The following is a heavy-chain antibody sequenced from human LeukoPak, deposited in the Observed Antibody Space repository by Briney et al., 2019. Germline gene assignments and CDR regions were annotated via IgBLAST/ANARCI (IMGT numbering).Heavy chain of an antibody. J-gene: IGHJ4*02. CDR1: GYTFTGYY. D-gene: IGHD3-16*02. V-gene: IGHV1-2*06. CDR2: INPNSGGT. Sequence: ASVKVSCKASGYTFTGYYMHWVRQAPGQGLEWMGRINPNSGGTNYAQKFQGRVTMTRDTSISTAYVELSRLRSDDTAVYYCARDSKDDYVWGSYRYSFDYWGQGTLVTVSS. CDR3: ARDSKDDYVWGSYRYSFDY.